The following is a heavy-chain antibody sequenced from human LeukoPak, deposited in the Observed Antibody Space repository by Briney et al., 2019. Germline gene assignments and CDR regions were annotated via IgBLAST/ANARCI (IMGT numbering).Heavy chain of an antibody. CDR3: TGNYYGSGSYADFDY. J-gene: IGHJ4*02. Sequence: GGSLRLSCAASGFTFSGSALHWVRQASGKGPEWVGRIRSTANGYATAYAASVKGRFTISRDDSKNTAYLQMDSLKTEDTAVYYCTGNYYGSGSYADFDYWGQGTLVTVSS. CDR1: GFTFSGSA. CDR2: IRSTANGYAT. D-gene: IGHD3-10*01. V-gene: IGHV3-73*01.